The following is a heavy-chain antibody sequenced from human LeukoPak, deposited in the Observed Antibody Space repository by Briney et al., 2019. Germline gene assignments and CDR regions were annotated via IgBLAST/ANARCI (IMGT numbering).Heavy chain of an antibody. J-gene: IGHJ6*02. CDR2: INPNSGGT. D-gene: IGHD6-13*01. CDR1: GYTFTGYY. CDR3: ARDPGGSSWYTSGYYYGMDV. Sequence: ASVKVSCKASGYTFTGYYMHWVRQAPGQGLEWMGWINPNSGGTNYAQKFQGWVTMTRDTSISTAYMELSRLRSDDTAVYYCARDPGGSSWYTSGYYYGMDVWGQGTTVTVSS. V-gene: IGHV1-2*04.